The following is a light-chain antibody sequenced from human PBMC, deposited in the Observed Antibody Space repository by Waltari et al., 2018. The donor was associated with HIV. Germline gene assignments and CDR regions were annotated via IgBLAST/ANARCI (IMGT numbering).Light chain of an antibody. Sequence: SSELTQSPSVSVSPGQTARITCSGDGLPKQYAYWYQQNPCQGPVFEIYRDGERPSGIPVRFSGSSSGTKDTLTISGVQAEDEADYDCQSADSSGSNVYLFGSGTKVTVL. J-gene: IGLJ1*01. CDR1: GLPKQY. CDR2: RDG. V-gene: IGLV3-25*03. CDR3: QSADSSGSNVYL.